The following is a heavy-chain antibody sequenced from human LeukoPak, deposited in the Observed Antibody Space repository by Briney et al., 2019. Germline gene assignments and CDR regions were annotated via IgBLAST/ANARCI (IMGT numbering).Heavy chain of an antibody. D-gene: IGHD3-9*01. CDR2: LTDSGDAT. J-gene: IGHJ3*01. V-gene: IGHV3-23*01. Sequence: GGSLRLSCAVSGFTFSHYAMSWVRQAPGTGLEWVGSLTDSGDATYYADSVKGRLTISRDNSNSTLYLHISGLRAEDTAVYYCARDPDILTGVALDFWGQGTLVTVSS. CDR3: ARDPDILTGVALDF. CDR1: GFTFSHYA.